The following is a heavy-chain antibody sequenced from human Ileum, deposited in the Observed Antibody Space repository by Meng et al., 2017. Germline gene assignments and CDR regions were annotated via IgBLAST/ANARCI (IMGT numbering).Heavy chain of an antibody. D-gene: IGHD2-21*01. CDR2: ISQESGRT. CDR3: VRNEGYSLGD. Sequence: GQVQESGPGLVKLSGTLSLPCAVSGDSISSRDWWSWVRQPPGKGLEWIGEISQESGRTNYNPSLKSRVTISLDKSKNQFSLNLNSVTAADTAVYYCVRNEGYSLGDWGQGTLVTVSS. CDR1: GDSISSRDW. J-gene: IGHJ4*02. V-gene: IGHV4-4*02.